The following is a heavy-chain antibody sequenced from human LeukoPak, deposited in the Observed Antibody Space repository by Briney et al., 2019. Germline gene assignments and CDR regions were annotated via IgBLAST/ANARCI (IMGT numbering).Heavy chain of an antibody. D-gene: IGHD6-13*01. Sequence: GESLKISCKGSGYSFTSYWIAWVRQMPGKGLEWMGIIYPGDSDTKYSPSFQGQVTISADKSISTAYLQWSSLKASDTAMYYCAREYSSSWYGYFDLWGRGTLVTVSS. CDR3: AREYSSSWYGYFDL. CDR1: GYSFTSYW. V-gene: IGHV5-51*01. J-gene: IGHJ2*01. CDR2: IYPGDSDT.